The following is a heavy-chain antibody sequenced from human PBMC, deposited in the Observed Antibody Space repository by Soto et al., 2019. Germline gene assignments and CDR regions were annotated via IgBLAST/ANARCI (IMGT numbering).Heavy chain of an antibody. CDR1: GYSFTSYW. Sequence: GESLKISCKGSGYSFTSYWMSWVRQMPGKGLEWMGRIDPSDSYTNYSPSFQGHVTISADKSISTAYLQWSSLKASDTAMYYCARRGIVGATVLLAFDIWGQGTMVTVSS. J-gene: IGHJ3*02. V-gene: IGHV5-10-1*01. D-gene: IGHD1-26*01. CDR2: IDPSDSYT. CDR3: ARRGIVGATVLLAFDI.